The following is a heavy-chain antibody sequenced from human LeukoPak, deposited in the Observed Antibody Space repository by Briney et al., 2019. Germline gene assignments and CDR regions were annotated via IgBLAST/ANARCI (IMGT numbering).Heavy chain of an antibody. CDR3: ARLNTYYHDSSDMDAFDI. CDR2: ISSSSSYI. V-gene: IGHV3-21*01. D-gene: IGHD3-22*01. Sequence: PGGSLRLSCAASGFTFSSYSMNWVRQAPGKGLEWVSSISSSSSYIYYADSVKGRFTISRDNAKNSLYLQMNSLRAEDTAVYYCARLNTYYHDSSDMDAFDIWGQGTMVTVSS. CDR1: GFTFSSYS. J-gene: IGHJ3*02.